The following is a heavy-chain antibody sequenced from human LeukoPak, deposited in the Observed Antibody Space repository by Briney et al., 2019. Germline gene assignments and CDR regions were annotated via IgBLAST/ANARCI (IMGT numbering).Heavy chain of an antibody. Sequence: ASVKVSCKASGGIFSSYAISWVRQAPGQGLEWMGGIIPIFGTANYAQKFQGRVTITADESTSTAYMELSSLRSEDTAVYYCARGGPPHPDILTGYYPDDYWGQGTLVTVSS. CDR2: IIPIFGTA. J-gene: IGHJ4*02. V-gene: IGHV1-69*13. CDR3: ARGGPPHPDILTGYYPDDY. CDR1: GGIFSSYA. D-gene: IGHD3-9*01.